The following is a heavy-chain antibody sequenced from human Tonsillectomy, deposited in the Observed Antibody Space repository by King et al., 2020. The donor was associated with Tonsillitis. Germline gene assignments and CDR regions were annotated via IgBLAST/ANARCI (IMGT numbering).Heavy chain of an antibody. D-gene: IGHD4-23*01. Sequence: VQLVESGGGVVQPGRSLRLSCAASGFTFSNYAMHWVRQAPGKGLEWVAVISYDGSNKYYADSVKGRFTISRDNSKNTLYLQMNSLRAEDTAVYYCARPSSGDYVGDRGFNYWGQGTLVTVSS. J-gene: IGHJ4*02. V-gene: IGHV3-30*04. CDR2: ISYDGSNK. CDR1: GFTFSNYA. CDR3: ARPSSGDYVGDRGFNY.